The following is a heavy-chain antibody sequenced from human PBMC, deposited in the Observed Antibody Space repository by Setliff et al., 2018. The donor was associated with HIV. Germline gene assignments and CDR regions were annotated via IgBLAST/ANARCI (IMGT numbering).Heavy chain of an antibody. CDR1: GNSFNGDF. CDR2: IKLSSGGT. D-gene: IGHD3-16*01. Sequence: GASVKVSCKAPGNSFNGDFLNWVRQAPGQGLEWMGNIKLSSGGTNYALKFQGRVTFTTDTSVSTSYMELERLSADDTAIYYCVKADVLLYDVWGQGTLVTVSS. V-gene: IGHV1-2*02. J-gene: IGHJ4*02. CDR3: VKADVLLYDV.